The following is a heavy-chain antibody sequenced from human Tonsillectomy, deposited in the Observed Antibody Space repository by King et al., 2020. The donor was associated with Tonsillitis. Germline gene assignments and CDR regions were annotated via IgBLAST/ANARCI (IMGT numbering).Heavy chain of an antibody. V-gene: IGHV3-23*04. D-gene: IGHD4-11*01. J-gene: IGHJ4*02. CDR2: FRGSGGST. CDR1: GFTFSSYA. CDR3: AKVANSNAYDYFDY. Sequence: VQLVESGRGLVQPGGSLRLSCAASGFTFSSYAMSWVRQAPGKGLEWVSTFRGSGGSTYYADSVKGRFTISRDNSMNTLYVQMNSLRAEDTAVYYCAKVANSNAYDYFDYWGQGTLVTVSS.